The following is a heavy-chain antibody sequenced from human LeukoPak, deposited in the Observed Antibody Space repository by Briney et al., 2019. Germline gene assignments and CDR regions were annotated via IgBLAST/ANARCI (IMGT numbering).Heavy chain of an antibody. CDR3: ARHYGP. CDR1: GGSISSSNW. V-gene: IGHV4-39*01. D-gene: IGHD4-17*01. CDR2: IYSSGST. Sequence: SETLSLTCAVSGGSISSSNWWSWVRQPPGKGLEWIGSIYSSGSTYYNPSLKSRVTISVDTSKNQFSLKLTSVTAADTAVYYCARHYGPWGQGTLVTVSS. J-gene: IGHJ5*02.